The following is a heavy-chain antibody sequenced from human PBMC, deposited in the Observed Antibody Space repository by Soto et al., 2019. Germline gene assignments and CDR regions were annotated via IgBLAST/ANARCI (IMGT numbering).Heavy chain of an antibody. CDR1: GFTFSSYW. J-gene: IGHJ4*02. V-gene: IGHV3-74*01. D-gene: IGHD5-18*01. Sequence: EVQLVESGGGLVQPGGSLRLSCAASGFTFSSYWMLWVRQAPGKGLVWVSRINSDGSTTSYADSVKGRFTISRDNAKNTLYLQMNSLRAEDTAVHYCARVNPGYSYVNYWGQGTLVTVSS. CDR3: ARVNPGYSYVNY. CDR2: INSDGSTT.